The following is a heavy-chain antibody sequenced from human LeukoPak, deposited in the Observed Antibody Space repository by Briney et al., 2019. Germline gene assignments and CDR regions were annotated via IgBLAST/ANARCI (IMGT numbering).Heavy chain of an antibody. CDR3: ARAGVAVAYYYYFDY. J-gene: IGHJ4*02. CDR1: GFTFSGYW. Sequence: GGSLRLSCAAFGFTFSGYWMHWVRQAPGKGLVWVSRIKSDGSRTTYADSVKGRFTISRDNAKNTLYLQMNSLRAEDTAVYYCARAGVAVAYYYYFDYWGQGSLVTVSP. CDR2: IKSDGSRT. V-gene: IGHV3-74*01. D-gene: IGHD6-19*01.